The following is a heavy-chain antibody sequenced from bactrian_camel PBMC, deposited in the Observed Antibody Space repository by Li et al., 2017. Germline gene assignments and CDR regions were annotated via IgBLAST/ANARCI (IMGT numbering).Heavy chain of an antibody. D-gene: IGHD8*01. J-gene: IGHJ4*01. Sequence: VQLVESGGGLVQPGRSLRLSCTTTGLTFSSYDMSWVRQAPGKGLEYVTAIDSGGGSYYPDSVKGRFTISRDNAQNTVYLQMTNLKSEDSALYYCARGVGNWGFPHWGQGTQVTVS. CDR1: GLTFSSYD. V-gene: IGHV3S40*01. CDR2: IDSGGGS. CDR3: ARGVGNWGFPH.